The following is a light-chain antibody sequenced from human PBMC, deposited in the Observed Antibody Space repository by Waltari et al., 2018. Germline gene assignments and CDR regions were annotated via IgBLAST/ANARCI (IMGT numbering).Light chain of an antibody. CDR3: QSFDSSLSASV. Sequence: QSVLTQPPSMSGAPGQKVTIPCTGGSSNFGAGYDVHWYQQFPGAAPKLLIFGTTNRASGVPGRFSGSKSGTSASLGIAGLQSEDEAVYYCQSFDSSLSASVFGGGTKLTVL. V-gene: IGLV1-40*01. J-gene: IGLJ3*02. CDR2: GTT. CDR1: SSNFGAGYD.